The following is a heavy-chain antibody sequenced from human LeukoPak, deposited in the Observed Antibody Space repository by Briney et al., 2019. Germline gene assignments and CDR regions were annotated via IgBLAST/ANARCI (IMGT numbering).Heavy chain of an antibody. CDR1: GQSFSDHY. Sequence: SETLSLTCTVFGQSFSDHYWSWIRQPPGKGLEWIGEINHGGSTNYNPSLKSRVTISVDTSKNQFYLKVNSVTAADTAVYYCASPRDTAVVVAATAGYFDLWGRGTQVTVSS. D-gene: IGHD2-15*01. CDR3: ASPRDTAVVVAATAGYFDL. CDR2: INHGGST. J-gene: IGHJ2*01. V-gene: IGHV4-34*01.